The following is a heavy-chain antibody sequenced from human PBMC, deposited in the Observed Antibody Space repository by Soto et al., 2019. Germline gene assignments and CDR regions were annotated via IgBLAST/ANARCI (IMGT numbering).Heavy chain of an antibody. V-gene: IGHV3-23*01. CDR1: GITFRRWA. Sequence: PGGSMDLECGACGITFRRWAMRWARQAPGKGVEWVSAISGSGGSTYHAYSLKVRFTISRDNCKNKLYLQMNSLRAEDTAVYCFAKSLTVKEVGTIGDGLDIWGQGTMVTVSS. CDR3: AKSLTVKEVGTIGDGLDI. J-gene: IGHJ3*02. CDR2: ISGSGGST. D-gene: IGHD3-22*01.